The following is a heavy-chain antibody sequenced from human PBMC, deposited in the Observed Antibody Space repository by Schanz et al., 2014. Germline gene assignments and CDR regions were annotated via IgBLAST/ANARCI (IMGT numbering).Heavy chain of an antibody. CDR2: INPSGGGT. Sequence: QVQLVQSGAELRKPGTSVKVSCKASGYTFVSYSMHWVRQAPGQGLEWMGIINPSGGGTSYALRFQDRVTVTRDTSRSTVYMELTSLRFDDTAVYYCARDFSAYVGNYFDYWGQGTLVTVSS. V-gene: IGHV1-46*01. D-gene: IGHD5-12*01. CDR1: GYTFVSYS. J-gene: IGHJ4*02. CDR3: ARDFSAYVGNYFDY.